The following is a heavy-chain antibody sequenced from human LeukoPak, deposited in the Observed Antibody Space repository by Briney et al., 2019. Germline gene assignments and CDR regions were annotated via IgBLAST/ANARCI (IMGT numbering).Heavy chain of an antibody. Sequence: GGSLRLSCAASGFKFGSFSMGWVRQAPGKGLEWLSYISSTSTAIYYADSLKGRFTISRDNAKNSLYLQMNSLRAEDTAVYYCARAISSYGDSAYWGQGTLVTVSS. CDR2: ISSTSTAI. CDR3: ARAISSYGDSAY. CDR1: GFKFGSFS. J-gene: IGHJ4*02. D-gene: IGHD5-18*01. V-gene: IGHV3-48*04.